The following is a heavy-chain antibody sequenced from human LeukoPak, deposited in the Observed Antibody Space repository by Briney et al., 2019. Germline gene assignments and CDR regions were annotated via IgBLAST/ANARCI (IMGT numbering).Heavy chain of an antibody. J-gene: IGHJ4*02. V-gene: IGHV3-23*01. CDR1: GFTLSTNA. D-gene: IGHD6-19*01. CDR3: AKDGIAVAGGGFDY. Sequence: PGGSLRLSCLTSGFTLSTNAMSWVRQAPGKGLEWISGISGSGASTYYADSVKGRFTISRDDSRNTLYLQMNSLRAEDTAVYYCAKDGIAVAGGGFDYWGQGTLVTVSS. CDR2: ISGSGAST.